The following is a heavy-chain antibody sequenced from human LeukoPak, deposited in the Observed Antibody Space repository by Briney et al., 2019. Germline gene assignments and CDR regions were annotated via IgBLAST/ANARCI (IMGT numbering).Heavy chain of an antibody. CDR3: ARVFGPHYRAFNI. V-gene: IGHV1-46*01. CDR1: GYTFISYN. D-gene: IGHD3/OR15-3a*01. CDR2: VNPSGGST. Sequence: GASVKVSCKASGYTFISYNIHWVRQAPGQGLEWMGFVNPSGGSTSFAQKFQGRVTMTRDTSTSTVYMELSSLRSEDRAVYYCARVFGPHYRAFNIWGQGTKVTVSS. J-gene: IGHJ3*02.